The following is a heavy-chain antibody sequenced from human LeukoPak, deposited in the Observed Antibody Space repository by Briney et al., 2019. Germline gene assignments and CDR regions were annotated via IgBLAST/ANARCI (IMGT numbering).Heavy chain of an antibody. J-gene: IGHJ4*02. V-gene: IGHV4-39*07. CDR3: ARGYFDSFDY. CDR1: GGSISSSSYY. CDR2: IYYSGST. Sequence: SETLSLTCTVSGGSISSSSYYWGWIRQPPGKGLEWIGSIYYSGSTYYNPSLKSRVTISVDTSKNQFSLKLSSVTAADTAVYYCARGYFDSFDYWGQGTLVTVSS. D-gene: IGHD3-22*01.